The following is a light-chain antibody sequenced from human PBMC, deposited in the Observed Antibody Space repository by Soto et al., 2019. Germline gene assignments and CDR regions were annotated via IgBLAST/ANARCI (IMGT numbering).Light chain of an antibody. V-gene: IGKV3-20*01. CDR2: GAS. CDR1: QSVSSTY. CDR3: HQYGGSPWT. Sequence: IVLTQSPGTPSLSPGERATLSRRASQSVSSTYLAWYQQKPGQAPRLLIYGASSRATGIPDRFSGSGSGTDFTLTISRLEPEDFAVYYCHQYGGSPWTFGQGTKVDIK. J-gene: IGKJ1*01.